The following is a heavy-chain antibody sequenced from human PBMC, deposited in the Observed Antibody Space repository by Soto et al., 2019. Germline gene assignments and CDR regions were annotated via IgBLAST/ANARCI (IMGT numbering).Heavy chain of an antibody. CDR3: AKVKTIFGVVRKWYCDS. D-gene: IGHD3-3*01. Sequence: PGGSLRLSCAASGFAFENYAMNWVRQAPGKGLEWVSAITYNSGNTYYADSVKGRFTISRDNAKNSLYLQMSSLRVEDTAFYYCAKVKTIFGVVRKWYCDSWGQGT. CDR1: GFAFENYA. V-gene: IGHV3-9*01. CDR2: ITYNSGNT. J-gene: IGHJ4*02.